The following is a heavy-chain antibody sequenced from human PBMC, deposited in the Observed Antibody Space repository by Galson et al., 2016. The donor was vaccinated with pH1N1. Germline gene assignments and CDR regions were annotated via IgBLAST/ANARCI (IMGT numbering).Heavy chain of an antibody. CDR1: GGTFGSYG. D-gene: IGHD3-22*01. J-gene: IGHJ2*01. CDR2: IIPIFNTA. Sequence: SVKVSCKASGGTFGSYGINWVRQAPGQGLEWMGGIIPIFNTAKYARNLQGRVTITADESTTTAYMELSSLRSEDTAVYYCAREDYYDTDLSDWYFDLWGRGTLLTVSS. V-gene: IGHV1-69*13. CDR3: AREDYYDTDLSDWYFDL.